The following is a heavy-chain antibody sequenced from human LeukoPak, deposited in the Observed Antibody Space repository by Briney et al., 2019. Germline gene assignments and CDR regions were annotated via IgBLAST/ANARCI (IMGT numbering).Heavy chain of an antibody. CDR3: ARETLYVVVVRAYMDV. J-gene: IGHJ6*03. D-gene: IGHD2-15*01. V-gene: IGHV3-48*01. CDR1: GFTFSNYS. Sequence: GGSLRLSCAASGFTFSNYSMNWVRQAPGKGLEWASYISSSSNTIYYADSVKGRFTISRDNAKNSLYLQMNSLRAEDTAVYYCARETLYVVVVRAYMDVWGKGTTVTISS. CDR2: ISSSSNTI.